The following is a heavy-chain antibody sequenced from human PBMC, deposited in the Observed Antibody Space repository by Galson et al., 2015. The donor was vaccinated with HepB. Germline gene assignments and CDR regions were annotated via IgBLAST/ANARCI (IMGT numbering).Heavy chain of an antibody. Sequence: SLRLSCAASGFTFSSYSMNWVRQAPGKGLEWVSSISSSSSYIYYADSVKGRFTISRDNAKNSLYLQMNSLRAEDTAVYYCARPLGGSSPRGMSYYYMDVWGKGTTVTVSS. CDR2: ISSSSSYI. CDR3: ARPLGGSSPRGMSYYYMDV. J-gene: IGHJ6*03. CDR1: GFTFSSYS. D-gene: IGHD6-6*01. V-gene: IGHV3-21*01.